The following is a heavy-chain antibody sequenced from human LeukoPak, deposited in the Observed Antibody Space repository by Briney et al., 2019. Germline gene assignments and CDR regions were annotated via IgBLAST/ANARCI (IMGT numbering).Heavy chain of an antibody. Sequence: GGSLRLSCAASGFTFSSYAMSWVRQSPGKGLEWVSAISGGGGSTYYAYYTDSVRGRFTISRGNSKNTLYLQMNSLRAEDTAVYYCAKFYDILTAYFDFWGQGTLVTVSS. V-gene: IGHV3-23*01. J-gene: IGHJ4*02. CDR3: AKFYDILTAYFDF. CDR1: GFTFSSYA. D-gene: IGHD3-9*01. CDR2: ISGGGGST.